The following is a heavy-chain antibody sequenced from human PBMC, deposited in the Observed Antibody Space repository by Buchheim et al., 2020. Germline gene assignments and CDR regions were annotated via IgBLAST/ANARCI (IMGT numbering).Heavy chain of an antibody. Sequence: EVQLVESGGGLVQPGGSLRLSCAASGFTFSSYSMNWVRQAPGKGLEWVSYISSSSSTIYYADSVKGRFTISRDNAKNSLYPTMNSLRAEDTAVYYCARSPRITMTHFDYWGQGTL. CDR2: ISSSSSTI. J-gene: IGHJ4*02. D-gene: IGHD3-22*01. CDR1: GFTFSSYS. V-gene: IGHV3-48*01. CDR3: ARSPRITMTHFDY.